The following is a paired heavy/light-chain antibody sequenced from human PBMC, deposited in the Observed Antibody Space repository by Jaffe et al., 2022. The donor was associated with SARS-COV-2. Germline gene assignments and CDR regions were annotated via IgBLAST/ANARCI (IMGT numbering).Heavy chain of an antibody. CDR1: GFTFSSYA. CDR2: ISGSGGST. D-gene: IGHD3-3*01. V-gene: IGHV3-23*01. J-gene: IGHJ4*02. Sequence: EVQLLESGGGLVQPGGSLRLSCAASGFTFSSYAMSWVRQAPGKGLEWVSAISGSGGSTYYADSVKGRFTISRDNSKNTLYLQMNSLRAEDTAVYYCAKTKEEVKAPRYYDFWSGYYFNYWGQGTLVTVSS. CDR3: AKTKEEVKAPRYYDFWSGYYFNY.
Light chain of an antibody. J-gene: IGLJ2*01. Sequence: QSALTQPASVSGSPGQSITISCTGTSSDVGGYNYVSWYQQHPGKAPKLMIYEVSNRPSGVPDRFSGSKSGNTASLTISGLQAEDEADYYCSSYTSSSTLVVFGGGTKLTVL. CDR2: EVS. CDR3: SSYTSSSTLVV. V-gene: IGLV2-14*01. CDR1: SSDVGGYNY.